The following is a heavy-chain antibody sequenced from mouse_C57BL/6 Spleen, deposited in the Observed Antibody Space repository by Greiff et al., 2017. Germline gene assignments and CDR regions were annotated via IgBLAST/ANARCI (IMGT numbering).Heavy chain of an antibody. V-gene: IGHV1-81*01. Sequence: QVQLQESGAELARPGASVKLSCKASGYTFTSYGISWVKQRPGQGLEWIGEIYPRSGNTYYNEKFKGKATLTADKSSSTAYMELRSLTSEDSAVYFCARGYGSSYDFDYWGQGTTLTVSS. CDR1: GYTFTSYG. D-gene: IGHD1-1*01. CDR2: IYPRSGNT. CDR3: ARGYGSSYDFDY. J-gene: IGHJ2*01.